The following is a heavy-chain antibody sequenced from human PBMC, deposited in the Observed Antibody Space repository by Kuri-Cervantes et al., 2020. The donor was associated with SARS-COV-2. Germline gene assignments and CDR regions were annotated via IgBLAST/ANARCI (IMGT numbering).Heavy chain of an antibody. V-gene: IGHV3-23*01. CDR2: ISPSGDRT. Sequence: GESLKISCVVSGFRFSGDAMCWVRQAPGKGLEWVSGISPSGDRTYNADSVNGRFTISRDNSKNTLYLQMNSLRAEDTAVYYCARAYSSSWRTYDAFDIWGQGTMVTVSS. CDR3: ARAYSSSWRTYDAFDI. J-gene: IGHJ3*02. D-gene: IGHD6-13*01. CDR1: GFRFSGDA.